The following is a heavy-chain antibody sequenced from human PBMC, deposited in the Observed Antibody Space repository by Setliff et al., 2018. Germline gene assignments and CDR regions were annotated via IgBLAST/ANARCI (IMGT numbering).Heavy chain of an antibody. CDR3: ARVRVVYYYYGMDV. D-gene: IGHD3-3*01. CDR2: INHSGST. CDR1: GGSFSGYY. Sequence: ETLSLTCAVYGGSFSGYYWSWIRQPPGKGLEWIGEINHSGSTNYNPSLKSRVTISVDTSKNQFSLKLSSVTAADTAVYYCARVRVVYYYYGMDVWGQGTTVTVSS. J-gene: IGHJ6*02. V-gene: IGHV4-34*01.